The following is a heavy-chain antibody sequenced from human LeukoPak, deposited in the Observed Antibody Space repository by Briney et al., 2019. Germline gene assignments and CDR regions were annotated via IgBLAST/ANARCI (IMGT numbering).Heavy chain of an antibody. Sequence: VQPGRSLRLSCAASEFTFSTHGMHWVRQAPGKGLEWVAVISYDGSYKFYADSVKGRFTISRDNSKSTLYLQMNSLRAEDTAVYYCVKDRYSGLNTIDYWGQGTLVTVSS. CDR3: VKDRYSGLNTIDY. J-gene: IGHJ4*02. D-gene: IGHD6-13*01. V-gene: IGHV3-30*18. CDR2: ISYDGSYK. CDR1: EFTFSTHG.